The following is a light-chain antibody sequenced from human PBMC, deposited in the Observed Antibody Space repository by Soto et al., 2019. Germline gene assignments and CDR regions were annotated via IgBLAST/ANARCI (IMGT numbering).Light chain of an antibody. CDR1: QDISRA. J-gene: IGKJ1*01. Sequence: AIHLTQSPSSLSASVGDRVTITCRASQDISRALAWYQQKPGKAPKLLIYDASTLGGGVTSRFIGSGSGTDFTVTISSLQPEDFATYYCQQFNNYFRTFGQGTKVEIK. CDR3: QQFNNYFRT. CDR2: DAS. V-gene: IGKV1D-13*01.